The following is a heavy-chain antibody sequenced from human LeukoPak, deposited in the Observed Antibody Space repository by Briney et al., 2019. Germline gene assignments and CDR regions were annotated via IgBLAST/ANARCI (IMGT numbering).Heavy chain of an antibody. CDR2: ISSTGTYI. D-gene: IGHD5-18*01. Sequence: GGSLRLSCVASGFTFSAYPVHWVRQTPEKGLEWVSPISSTGTYIYYADSVKGRFTISRDNAMSSLYLQMNSLRAEDTAVYYCAREGGGRYSYDYRGQGTQVTVSS. V-gene: IGHV3-21*01. CDR3: AREGGGRYSYDY. J-gene: IGHJ4*02. CDR1: GFTFSAYP.